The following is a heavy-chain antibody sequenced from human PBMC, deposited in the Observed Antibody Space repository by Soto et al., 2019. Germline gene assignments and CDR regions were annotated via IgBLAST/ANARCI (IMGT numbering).Heavy chain of an antibody. CDR3: TRASTVAGGSSKSLPNNY. V-gene: IGHV1-46*01. D-gene: IGHD6-19*01. CDR2: INPNGGST. J-gene: IGHJ4*02. Sequence: ASVKVSCKAPAVTFTSYFMHWVRQAPGHGLEWIGVINPNGGSTKFAQTFQGRVTMTRDTSIATAYMELSTLSSDDTAMYYCTRASTVAGGSSKSLPNNYWGQGTLVTVSS. CDR1: AVTFTSYF.